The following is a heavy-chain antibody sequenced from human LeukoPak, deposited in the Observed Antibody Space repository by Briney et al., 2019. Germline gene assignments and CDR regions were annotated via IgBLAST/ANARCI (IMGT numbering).Heavy chain of an antibody. CDR3: ARARGGSGSYLPIDY. J-gene: IGHJ4*02. CDR1: GYTFNGYY. V-gene: IGHV1-69*13. D-gene: IGHD3-10*01. Sequence: SVKVSCKASGYTFNGYYMHWVRQAPGQGLEWMGGIIPIFGTANYAQKFQGRVTITADESTSTAYMELSSLRSEDTAVYYCARARGGSGSYLPIDYWGQGTLVTVSS. CDR2: IIPIFGTA.